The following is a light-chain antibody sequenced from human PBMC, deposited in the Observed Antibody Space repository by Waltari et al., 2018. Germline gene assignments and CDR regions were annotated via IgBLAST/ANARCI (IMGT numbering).Light chain of an antibody. J-gene: IGLJ1*01. Sequence: SYVLTQPPSVSVAPGETARITCGGNNIESKSVHWYRQRPGQAPVVVISSDNDRDAWVVERFAGANSGNTATLTISRFEAGEEADYYCQVWDAKTVPGVFGTGTEVTVL. CDR2: SDN. CDR3: QVWDAKTVPGV. CDR1: NIESKS. V-gene: IGLV3-21*01.